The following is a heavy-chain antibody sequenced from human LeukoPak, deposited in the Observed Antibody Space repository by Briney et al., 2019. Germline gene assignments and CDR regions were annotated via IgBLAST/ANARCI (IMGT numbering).Heavy chain of an antibody. Sequence: PSETLSLTCTASGDSISSYFWSWIRQPPGKGLEWIGYIDDSGSTNYNPSLRSRVTISVDTSKNQFSLKVTSVTAADTAVYYCARGTTVRRSVYYYYAMNGWGQGTTVTVSS. CDR2: IDDSGST. V-gene: IGHV4-59*08. CDR3: ARGTTVRRSVYYYYAMNG. J-gene: IGHJ6*02. CDR1: GDSISSYF. D-gene: IGHD4-17*01.